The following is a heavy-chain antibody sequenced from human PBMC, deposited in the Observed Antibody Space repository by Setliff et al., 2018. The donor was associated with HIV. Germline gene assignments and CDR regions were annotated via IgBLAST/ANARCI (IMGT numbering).Heavy chain of an antibody. D-gene: IGHD3-16*01. CDR1: AFTFSNAW. CDR2: IKSKTDGGTT. J-gene: IGHJ4*02. V-gene: IGHV3-15*01. Sequence: GSLRLSCAASAFTFSNAWMSWVRQAPGKGLEWVGRIKSKTDGGTTDYAAPVKGRFTISRDDSKNTVYLQMNSLKTEDTAVYFCTTGLGHSDFDYWGQGTLVTVSS. CDR3: TTGLGHSDFDY.